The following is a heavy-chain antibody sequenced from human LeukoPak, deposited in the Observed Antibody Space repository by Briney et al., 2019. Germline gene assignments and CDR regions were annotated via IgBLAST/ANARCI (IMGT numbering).Heavy chain of an antibody. J-gene: IGHJ4*02. V-gene: IGHV3-23*01. CDR2: ISYRIDTT. CDR3: AKIEDWGRPSYFDS. Sequence: GGSLRLSCAASGFTFSSYAMSWVRQAPGKGLEWVSSISYRIDTTYYADSVKGRFTISRDNSKNTLYLQMNSLRAEDTAVYYCAKIEDWGRPSYFDSWGQGILVTVSS. CDR1: GFTFSSYA. D-gene: IGHD3-16*01.